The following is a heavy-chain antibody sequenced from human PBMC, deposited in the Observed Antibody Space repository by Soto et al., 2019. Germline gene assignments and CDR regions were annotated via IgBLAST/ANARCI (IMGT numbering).Heavy chain of an antibody. V-gene: IGHV1-2*02. CDR3: ARDPGNYHFWSGPCDY. CDR1: GYTFTGYY. D-gene: IGHD3-3*01. J-gene: IGHJ4*02. CDR2: INPNSGGT. Sequence: QVQLVQSGAEVKKPGASVKVSCKASGYTFTGYYMHWVRQAPGQGLEWMGWINPNSGGTNYAQKLQGRVTMTRDTSISTVYMELSRLRSDDTAVYYCARDPGNYHFWSGPCDYWGQGTLVTVSS.